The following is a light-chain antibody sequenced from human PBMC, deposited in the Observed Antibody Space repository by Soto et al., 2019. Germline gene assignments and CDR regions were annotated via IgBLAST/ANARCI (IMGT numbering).Light chain of an antibody. V-gene: IGKV3-20*01. CDR1: QSVSSSY. J-gene: IGKJ1*01. CDR3: QQYGRSPRT. CDR2: GAS. Sequence: EIVWTQFPGTLSLSTGERATLSCRASQSVSSSYLAWYQQKLGQAPRLIIYGASSMATGIPVRFSGSGSGTDCPLTISKLEPEEFAVYYCQQYGRSPRTFGEVTKRAVK.